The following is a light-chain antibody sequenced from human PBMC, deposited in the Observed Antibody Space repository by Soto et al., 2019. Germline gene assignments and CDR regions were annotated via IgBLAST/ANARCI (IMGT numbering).Light chain of an antibody. V-gene: IGKV3-15*01. Sequence: EIVMTQSPVTLSVSPGETANLSCRASQTVTSNLAWYQQKPGRSPRLLLSGASTRATGIPARFSGSGSGTEFTLTISRLQSEDLEVYYCQQYNDWPRTFGQGTKVDIK. J-gene: IGKJ1*01. CDR3: QQYNDWPRT. CDR1: QTVTSN. CDR2: GAS.